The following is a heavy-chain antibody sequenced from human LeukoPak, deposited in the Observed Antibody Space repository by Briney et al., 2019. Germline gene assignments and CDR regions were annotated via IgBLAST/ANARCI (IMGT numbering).Heavy chain of an antibody. J-gene: IGHJ6*02. CDR1: GGTFSSYA. CDR2: IIPIFGTA. V-gene: IGHV1-69*13. D-gene: IGHD2-21*02. Sequence: GASVKVSCKASGGTFSSYAISWVRQAPGQGLEWMGGIIPIFGTANYAQKFQGRVTITADESTSTAYMELSSLRSEDTAVYYCATGAYCGGDCFQFYYGMDVWGQGTTVTVSS. CDR3: ATGAYCGGDCFQFYYGMDV.